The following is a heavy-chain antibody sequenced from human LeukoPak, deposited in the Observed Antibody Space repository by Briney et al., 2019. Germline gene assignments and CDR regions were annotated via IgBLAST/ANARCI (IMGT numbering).Heavy chain of an antibody. CDR3: AKVLSTTVVTGFDY. D-gene: IGHD4-23*01. CDR2: ITNSGDKT. V-gene: IGHV3-23*01. CDR1: GFTLSSHS. Sequence: GGSLRLSCAGSGFTLSSHSMNWVRQAPGKGLEWVSGITNSGDKTYYADSVKGRFTISRDNSKNTLYLQMNSLRAEDTAVYYCAKVLSTTVVTGFDYWGQGTLVTVSS. J-gene: IGHJ4*02.